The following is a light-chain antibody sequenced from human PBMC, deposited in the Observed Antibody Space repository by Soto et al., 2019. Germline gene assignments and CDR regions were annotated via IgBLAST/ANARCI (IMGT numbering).Light chain of an antibody. CDR2: VAS. J-gene: IGKJ4*01. Sequence: DIQMTQSPSSLSASVGDTVTITCQASHDIDNYLNWYQQKPGKAPKLLIYVASNMDTGVPSRFSGSGSGTEFSLTITSLQAEDIAAYYCQQYDRLPSTFGRGTKVEIK. V-gene: IGKV1-33*01. CDR3: QQYDRLPST. CDR1: HDIDNY.